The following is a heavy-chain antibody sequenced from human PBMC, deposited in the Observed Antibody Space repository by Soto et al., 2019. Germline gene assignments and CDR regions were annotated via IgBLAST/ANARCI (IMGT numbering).Heavy chain of an antibody. J-gene: IGHJ3*01. CDR1: GFTFSNYI. Sequence: ELQLLESGGGLVKPGWSLRLSCAASGFTFSNYIMNWVRQPPGQGLEWVASISGSSTYVYYADSLKGRIAISRDNAKKSLSLELNTLRVEDTAVYYCSRGGGYYYGSGTDAFAVWGQGTLVTVSS. V-gene: IGHV3-21*01. D-gene: IGHD3-10*01. CDR3: SRGGGYYYGSGTDAFAV. CDR2: ISGSSTYV.